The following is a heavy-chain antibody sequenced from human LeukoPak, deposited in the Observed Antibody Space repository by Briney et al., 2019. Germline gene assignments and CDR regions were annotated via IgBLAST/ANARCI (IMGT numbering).Heavy chain of an antibody. Sequence: SETLSLTCTVSGGSISSGGYYWSWIRQHPGKGLEWIGYIYYSGSTYYNPSLKSRVTISVDTSKSQFSLKLSSVTAADTAVYYCARAGTGDYHFDYWGQGTLVTVSS. CDR1: GGSISSGGYY. V-gene: IGHV4-31*03. D-gene: IGHD4-17*01. CDR2: IYYSGST. J-gene: IGHJ4*02. CDR3: ARAGTGDYHFDY.